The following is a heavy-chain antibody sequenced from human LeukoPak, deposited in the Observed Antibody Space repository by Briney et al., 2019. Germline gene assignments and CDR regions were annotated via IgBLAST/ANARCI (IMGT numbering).Heavy chain of an antibody. V-gene: IGHV3-11*01. Sequence: GGSLRLSCAVSGFTFNYYAMSWVRQAPGKGLEWVSYISSSGSTIYYADSVKGRFTISRDNAKNSLYLQMNSLRAEDTAVYYCARWSGGVGQDYWGQGTLVTVSS. CDR1: GFTFNYYA. J-gene: IGHJ4*02. D-gene: IGHD6-25*01. CDR2: ISSSGSTI. CDR3: ARWSGGVGQDY.